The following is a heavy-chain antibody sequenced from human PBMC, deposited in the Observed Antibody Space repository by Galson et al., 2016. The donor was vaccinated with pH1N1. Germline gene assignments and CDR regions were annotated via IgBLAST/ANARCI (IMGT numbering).Heavy chain of an antibody. CDR3: AKDSSAYLWHFDC. CDR1: GFTFSSYA. CDR2: IRASDGSP. J-gene: IGHJ4*02. Sequence: SLRLSCAASGFTFSSYAMSWVRQAPGKGLEWVSVIRASDGSPYYADSVKGRFTISRDISKHTLYLQMNRLRAEDTAVYYCAKDSSAYLWHFDCWGQGTLVTVSS. D-gene: IGHD3-22*01. V-gene: IGHV3-23*01.